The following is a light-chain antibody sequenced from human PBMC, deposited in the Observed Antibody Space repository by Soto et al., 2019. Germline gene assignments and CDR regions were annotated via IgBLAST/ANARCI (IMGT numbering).Light chain of an antibody. V-gene: IGKV3-11*01. Sequence: EILMTQSPATLSVSPGEGATLSCRASHRVNTYLAWYQQRPGQAPRLLIYDASSRATGIPARFSGSGSGTDFTLTISSLEPEDFALYYCQQRSAWPPSITFGQGTRLEI. CDR2: DAS. CDR1: HRVNTY. CDR3: QQRSAWPPSIT. J-gene: IGKJ5*01.